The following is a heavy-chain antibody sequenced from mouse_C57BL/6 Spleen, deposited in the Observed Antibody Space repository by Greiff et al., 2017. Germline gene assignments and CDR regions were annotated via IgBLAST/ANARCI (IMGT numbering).Heavy chain of an antibody. CDR3: ARGGGLLRTYWYFDV. Sequence: VQLQQPGAELVKPGASVKLSCKASGYTFTSYWMQWVKQRPGQGLEWIGEIDPSDSYTNYNQKFKGKATFTVDTSSSTAYMQLSSLTAEDSAVYYCARGGGLLRTYWYFDVWGTGTTVTVSS. CDR2: IDPSDSYT. CDR1: GYTFTSYW. J-gene: IGHJ1*03. D-gene: IGHD2-3*01. V-gene: IGHV1-50*01.